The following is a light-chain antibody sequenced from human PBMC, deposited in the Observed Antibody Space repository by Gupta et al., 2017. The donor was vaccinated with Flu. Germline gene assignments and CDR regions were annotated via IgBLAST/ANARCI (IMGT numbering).Light chain of an antibody. V-gene: IGKV1-39*01. CDR1: QSVRSY. Sequence: DIQMTQSPSSLSASVGDRVTITCRASQSVRSYLNWYQHKPGRPPKLLIYAASSLHSGVPSRFSGSGSGTHFTLTISSLQPDDFATYYCQQNYDSYSLSFGGGTKVDSK. CDR3: QQNYDSYSLS. J-gene: IGKJ4*01. CDR2: AAS.